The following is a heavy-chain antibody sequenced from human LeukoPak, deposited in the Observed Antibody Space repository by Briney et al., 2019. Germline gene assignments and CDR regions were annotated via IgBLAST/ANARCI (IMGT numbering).Heavy chain of an antibody. CDR3: AKDPRYSYGPYYFDY. CDR1: GFTFSSYA. D-gene: IGHD5-18*01. CDR2: ISGSGGST. J-gene: IGHJ4*02. Sequence: PGGSLRLSCAASGFTFSSYAMSWVRQAPGKGLEWVSAISGSGGSTYYADSVKGRFTISRDNSKNTLYLQMNSQRAEDTAVYYCAKDPRYSYGPYYFDYWGQGTLVTVSS. V-gene: IGHV3-23*01.